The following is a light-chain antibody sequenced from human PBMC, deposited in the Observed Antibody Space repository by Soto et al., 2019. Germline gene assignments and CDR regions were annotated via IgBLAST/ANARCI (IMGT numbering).Light chain of an antibody. CDR1: QSVSSY. CDR3: QHCDYLPI. CDR2: DAS. J-gene: IGKJ3*01. V-gene: IGKV3-11*01. Sequence: EIVLTQSPATLSLSPGERATLSCRASQSVSSYLAWYQQKPGQAPRLLIYDASILEAGVPSRFSGSGSGTDFTLTISSLQPEDVATYYCQHCDYLPIFGPGTTVDFK.